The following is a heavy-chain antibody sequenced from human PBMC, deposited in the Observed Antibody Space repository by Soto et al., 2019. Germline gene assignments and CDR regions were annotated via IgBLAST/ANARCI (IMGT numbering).Heavy chain of an antibody. Sequence: PSETLSLTCTVSGGSISSGGYYWSWSRQHPGKGLEWIGYIYFSGSTYYNPSLKSRVTISVDTSKNQFSLKLSSVTAADTALYYCARLQPNDYGDPGWFDPWGQGTLVTVSS. J-gene: IGHJ5*02. CDR1: GGSISSGGYY. D-gene: IGHD4-17*01. V-gene: IGHV4-31*03. CDR2: IYFSGST. CDR3: ARLQPNDYGDPGWFDP.